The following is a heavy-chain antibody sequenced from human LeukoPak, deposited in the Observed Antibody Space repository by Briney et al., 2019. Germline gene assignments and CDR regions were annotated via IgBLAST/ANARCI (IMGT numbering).Heavy chain of an antibody. CDR2: INHSGST. CDR3: ARGTRFYYYGMDV. V-gene: IGHV4-34*01. Sequence: MTSETLSLTCAVYGGSFSGYYWSWIRQPPGKGPEWIGEINHSGSTNYNPSLKSRVTISVDTSKNQFSLKLSSVTAADTAVYYCARGTRFYYYGMDVWGQGTTVTVSS. D-gene: IGHD3-3*01. J-gene: IGHJ6*02. CDR1: GGSFSGYY.